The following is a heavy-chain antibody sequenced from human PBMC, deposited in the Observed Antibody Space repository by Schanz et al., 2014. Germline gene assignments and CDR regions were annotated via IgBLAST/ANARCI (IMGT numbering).Heavy chain of an antibody. D-gene: IGHD2-2*01. CDR1: GGTFNSYT. CDR3: AKVAPAATYLDS. Sequence: QVQLVQSGAEVKKPGSSMKVSCKASGGTFNSYTINWVRQAPGQGLEWMGRINTGNGYTHYSETFQDRVTISADTSASTAYMEVRSLTSEDTAVYYCAKVAPAATYLDSWGLGTLVTVSS. J-gene: IGHJ4*02. V-gene: IGHV1-69*08. CDR2: INTGNGYT.